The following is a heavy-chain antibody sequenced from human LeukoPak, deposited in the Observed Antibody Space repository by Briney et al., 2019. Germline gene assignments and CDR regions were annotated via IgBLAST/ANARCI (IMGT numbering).Heavy chain of an antibody. CDR2: INEHGIP. CDR1: GFTFRNYW. D-gene: IGHD5-12*01. CDR3: AKGGVESGLVFDY. J-gene: IGHJ4*02. V-gene: IGHV3-74*03. Sequence: GGSLRLSCAASGFTFRNYWMYWVRQAPGKGLVWIANINEHGIPMYEDSVKGRFTISRDNARDTLYLQMNSLRVDDTAVYYCAKGGVESGLVFDYWGQGTLVTVSS.